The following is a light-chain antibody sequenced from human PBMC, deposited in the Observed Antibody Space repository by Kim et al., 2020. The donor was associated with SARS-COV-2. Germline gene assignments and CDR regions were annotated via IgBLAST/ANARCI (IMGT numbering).Light chain of an antibody. CDR2: GAS. CDR1: QSVSNSF. J-gene: IGKJ1*01. V-gene: IGKV3-20*01. Sequence: SPGERATLSCRASQSVSNSFVAWYQQKPGQAPRLLNYGASSRATGIPDRFSGSGSGTDFTLSISRLEPEDVAVYYCQQYGSSLRTFGQGTKVDIK. CDR3: QQYGSSLRT.